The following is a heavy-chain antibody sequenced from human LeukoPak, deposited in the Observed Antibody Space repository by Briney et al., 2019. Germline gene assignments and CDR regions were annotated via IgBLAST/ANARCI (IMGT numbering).Heavy chain of an antibody. J-gene: IGHJ4*02. CDR3: AKAANEWELLAGYFDY. Sequence: GGSLRLSCAASAFTFSDYWMTWVRQAPGKGLERVANIKEDGSETYYVDSVKGRFTISRDNAKNSLYLQMSSLRDDDTAVYYCAKAANEWELLAGYFDYWGQGTLVTISS. CDR2: IKEDGSET. D-gene: IGHD1-26*01. CDR1: AFTFSDYW. V-gene: IGHV3-7*01.